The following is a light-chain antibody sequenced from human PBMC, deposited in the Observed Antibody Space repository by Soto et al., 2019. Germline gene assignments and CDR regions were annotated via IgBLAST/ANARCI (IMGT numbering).Light chain of an antibody. Sequence: DIQMTQSPYSLSASVGDRVTITCRASQSISSYLNWYQQKPGKAPKLLIYAASSLQSGVPSRFSGSGSGTDFTLPISSLQPEDFATYYCQQSYSTLYTFGPGTKLEIK. CDR2: AAS. CDR3: QQSYSTLYT. J-gene: IGKJ2*01. CDR1: QSISSY. V-gene: IGKV1-39*01.